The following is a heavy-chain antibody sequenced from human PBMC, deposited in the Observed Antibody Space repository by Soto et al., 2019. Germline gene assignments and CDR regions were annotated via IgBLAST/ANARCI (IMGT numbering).Heavy chain of an antibody. CDR2: INAGNGNT. Sequence: ASVKVSGKASGYTFTSYAMHWVRQAPGQRLEWMGWINAGNGNTKYSQKFQGRVTITRDTSASTAYMELSSLRSEDTAVYYCARVSTIFGVVIVFDYWGQGTLVTVSS. CDR3: ARVSTIFGVVIVFDY. J-gene: IGHJ4*02. CDR1: GYTFTSYA. D-gene: IGHD3-3*01. V-gene: IGHV1-3*01.